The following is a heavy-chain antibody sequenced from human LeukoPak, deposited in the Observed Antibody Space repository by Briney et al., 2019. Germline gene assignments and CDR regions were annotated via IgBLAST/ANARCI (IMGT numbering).Heavy chain of an antibody. J-gene: IGHJ5*02. V-gene: IGHV3-48*01. Sequence: GGSLRLSCAASGFTFSSYSMNWVRQAPGKGLEWVSYISSSSSTIYYADSVKGRFTISRDNAKNSLYLQMNSLRAEDTAVYYCASSGKGSSWYNWFDPWGQGTLVTVSS. CDR1: GFTFSSYS. CDR2: ISSSSSTI. CDR3: ASSGKGSSWYNWFDP. D-gene: IGHD6-13*01.